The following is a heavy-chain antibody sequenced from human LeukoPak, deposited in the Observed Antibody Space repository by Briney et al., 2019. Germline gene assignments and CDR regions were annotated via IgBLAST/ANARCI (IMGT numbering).Heavy chain of an antibody. V-gene: IGHV3-7*01. J-gene: IGHJ1*01. CDR1: GFTFSSYW. D-gene: IGHD6-19*01. Sequence: GGSLRLSCAASGFTFSSYWMSWVRQAPGKGLEWVANIKQDGSGKYYLDSVEGRLTISRDNAKNSVYLQMNRLRGEDTAVYYCATEYSSGWYTDGQHWGQGTLVTVSS. CDR2: IKQDGSGK. CDR3: ATEYSSGWYTDGQH.